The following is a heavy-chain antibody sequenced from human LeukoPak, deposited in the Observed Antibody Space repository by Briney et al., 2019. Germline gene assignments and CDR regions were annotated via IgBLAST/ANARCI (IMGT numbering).Heavy chain of an antibody. CDR3: ANLDYYDSRGYYYVSGLDY. V-gene: IGHV3-23*01. D-gene: IGHD3-22*01. J-gene: IGHJ4*02. CDR1: GFTFSNYA. Sequence: PGGSLRLSCAASGFTFSNYAMSWVRQAPGKGLEWVSAISGSGDSTYYADSVKGRFTTSRDNSKNTLYLQMNSLRAEDTALYYCANLDYYDSRGYYYVSGLDYWGQGTLVTVSS. CDR2: ISGSGDST.